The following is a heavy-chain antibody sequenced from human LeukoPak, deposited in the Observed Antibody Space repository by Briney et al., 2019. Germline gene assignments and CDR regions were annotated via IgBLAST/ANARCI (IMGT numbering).Heavy chain of an antibody. CDR3: ARGRHIAVNFDY. CDR1: GGSVSNYC. D-gene: IGHD6-19*01. CDR2: VYYTGST. Sequence: PSETLSLTCSVAGGSVSNYCWSWIRQPPGKGLGCIGYVYYTGSTNYNPSLKTRVTMFDDKSKNQFSLRLYSVTVADTAVYYCARGRHIAVNFDYWGQGTLVTVSS. J-gene: IGHJ4*02. V-gene: IGHV4-59*08.